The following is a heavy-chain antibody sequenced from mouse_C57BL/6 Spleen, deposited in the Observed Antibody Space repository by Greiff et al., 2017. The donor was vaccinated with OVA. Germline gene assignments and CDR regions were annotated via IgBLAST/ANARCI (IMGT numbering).Heavy chain of an antibody. Sequence: VQLQQPGAELVKPGASVKLSCKASGYTFTSYWMQWVKQRPGQGLEWIGEIDPSDSYTNYNQKFKGKATLTVDTSSSTAYMQLSSLTSEDSAVYYCARDVSSHWYFDVWGTGTTVTVSS. CDR3: ARDVSSHWYFDV. J-gene: IGHJ1*03. CDR1: GYTFTSYW. CDR2: IDPSDSYT. V-gene: IGHV1-50*01. D-gene: IGHD1-1*01.